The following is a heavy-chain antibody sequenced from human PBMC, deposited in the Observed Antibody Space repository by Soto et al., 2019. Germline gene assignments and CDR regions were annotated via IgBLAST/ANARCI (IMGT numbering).Heavy chain of an antibody. CDR1: GGLFSTYA. Sequence: QVQLVQSGAEVKKPGSSVKVSCKASGGLFSTYAITWVRQAPGQGLGWVGGIIPLFATTHYAQKFQGRVSITADESTRTAYLELSRLRSEDTAVYYCARDVCETTGCSTPHWYFDLWGRGTLVIVSS. CDR2: IIPLFATT. V-gene: IGHV1-69*01. J-gene: IGHJ2*01. D-gene: IGHD3-10*02. CDR3: ARDVCETTGCSTPHWYFDL.